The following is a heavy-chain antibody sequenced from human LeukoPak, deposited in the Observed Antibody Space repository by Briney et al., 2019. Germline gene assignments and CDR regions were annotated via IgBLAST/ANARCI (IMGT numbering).Heavy chain of an antibody. CDR1: GFTFSSYA. J-gene: IGHJ6*02. CDR2: ISYDGSNK. CDR3: ARALVGDYYYYGMDV. V-gene: IGHV3-30-3*01. Sequence: PGRSLRLSCAASGFTFSSYAMHWVRQAPGKGLEWVAVISYDGSNKYYADSVKGRFTISRDNSKNTLYLQMNSLRAEDTAVYYCARALVGDYYYYGMDVWGQGTTVTVSS. D-gene: IGHD5-18*01.